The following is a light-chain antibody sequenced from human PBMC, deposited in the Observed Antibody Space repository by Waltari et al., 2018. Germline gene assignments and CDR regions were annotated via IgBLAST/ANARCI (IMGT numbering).Light chain of an antibody. J-gene: IGLJ3*02. V-gene: IGLV6-57*04. CDR2: EDS. CDR1: SRRTASNF. Sequence: NFVLTQPHSVSDSPGKTVTIPCTRSSRRTASNFVQLYQQRPGSAPTPVIYEDSHRPSGVPDRFSGSFDSSSNSAYLTISGLKTEDEADYFCQSYDSSTNWVFGGGTKLTVL. CDR3: QSYDSSTNWV.